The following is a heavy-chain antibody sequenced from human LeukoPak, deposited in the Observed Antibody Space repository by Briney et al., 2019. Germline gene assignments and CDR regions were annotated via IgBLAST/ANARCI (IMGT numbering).Heavy chain of an antibody. J-gene: IGHJ6*03. Sequence: ASVKVSCKASGYTFTSYDINWVRQATGQGLEWMGWMSPNSGNTGYAQKFQGRVTMTRSTSINTAYMELSSLRSEDTSVYYCARGPNYAFWSGSYYYYMDVWGKGNTVTVSS. V-gene: IGHV1-8*01. CDR1: GYTFTSYD. D-gene: IGHD3-3*01. CDR2: MSPNSGNT. CDR3: ARGPNYAFWSGSYYYYMDV.